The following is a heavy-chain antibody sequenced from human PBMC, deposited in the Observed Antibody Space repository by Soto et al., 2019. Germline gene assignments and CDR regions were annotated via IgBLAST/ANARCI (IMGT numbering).Heavy chain of an antibody. CDR3: ARDFSIVGARVSYYYYGMYV. CDR1: GYPFPIYG. D-gene: IGHD1-26*01. Sequence: VKVSCKAAGYPFPIYGISWVRQVPGQGLEWLGWITACNGNTNYAQKLQGQVPMTPDTSTSTAYMELRSLRSDDTAVYYCARDFSIVGARVSYYYYGMYVWGQGTTVTVSS. V-gene: IGHV1-18*01. CDR2: ITACNGNT. J-gene: IGHJ6*02.